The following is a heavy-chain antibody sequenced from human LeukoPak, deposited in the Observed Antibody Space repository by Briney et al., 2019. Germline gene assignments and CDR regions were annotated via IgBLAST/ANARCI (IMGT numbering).Heavy chain of an antibody. CDR2: INAGNGNT. V-gene: IGHV1-3*03. D-gene: IGHD2-8*01. Sequence: ASVKVSCKASGYTFTSYAMLWVRQAPGQRLEWMGWINAGNGNTKYSQEFQGRVTITRDTSASTAYMELSRLRSEDMAAYYRARDLRYCSNGVCVNRFDPWGQGTLVTVSS. CDR3: ARDLRYCSNGVCVNRFDP. CDR1: GYTFTSYA. J-gene: IGHJ5*02.